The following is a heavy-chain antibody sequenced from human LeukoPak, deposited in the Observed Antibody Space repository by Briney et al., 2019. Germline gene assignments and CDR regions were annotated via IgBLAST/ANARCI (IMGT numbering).Heavy chain of an antibody. CDR2: IKQDGSEK. CDR1: GFTFSTYW. V-gene: IGHV3-7*01. Sequence: GGSLRLSCAVSGFTFSTYWVSWVSQAPGKGLEWVANIKQDGSEKYYVDSVKGRFTISRDNVKNSLYLQMNSLRAEDTAVYYCARDWAYTGGSYGVDWGQGTLVTVSS. CDR3: ARDWAYTGGSYGVD. D-gene: IGHD1-26*01. J-gene: IGHJ4*02.